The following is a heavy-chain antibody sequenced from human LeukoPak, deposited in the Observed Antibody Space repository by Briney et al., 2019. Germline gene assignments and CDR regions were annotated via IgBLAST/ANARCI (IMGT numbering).Heavy chain of an antibody. V-gene: IGHV4-61*02. CDR2: IYTSGST. CDR1: GGSISSGSYY. CDR3: ARRNYYYYYGMDV. Sequence: SQTLSLTCTVSGGSISSGSYYWSWLRQPAGKGLEWIGRIYTSGSTNYNPSLKSRVTISVDTSKNQFSLKLSSVTAADTAVYYCARRNYYYYYGMDVWGQGTTVTVSS. J-gene: IGHJ6*02.